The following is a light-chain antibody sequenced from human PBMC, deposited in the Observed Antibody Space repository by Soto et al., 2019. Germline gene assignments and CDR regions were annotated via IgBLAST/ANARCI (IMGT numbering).Light chain of an antibody. CDR3: SSYTSSSTPGYV. V-gene: IGLV2-14*01. CDR2: DVS. J-gene: IGLJ1*01. CDR1: SRDVVGYIY. Sequence: QSALTQPASVSGSPGQSITISCTGTSRDVVGYIYVSWYQQHPGNSPKLMIYDVSNRPSGVSNLFSGSKSGNTASLTISLLQAEDEADYYCSSYTSSSTPGYVFGTGTKVTVL.